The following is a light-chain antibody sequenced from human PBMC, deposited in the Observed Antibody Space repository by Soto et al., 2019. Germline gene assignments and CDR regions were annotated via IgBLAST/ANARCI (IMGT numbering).Light chain of an antibody. CDR2: DAS. CDR1: QGISNY. J-gene: IGKJ2*01. Sequence: DIQMTQSPSSLTASVGDRVTITCRASQGISNYLAWYQQKPGKVPKLLIYDASTLQSGVPSRFSGSGSGTDFTLTISSLQPEYVATYYCQKYNSAPHTFGQGTKLEIK. V-gene: IGKV1-27*01. CDR3: QKYNSAPHT.